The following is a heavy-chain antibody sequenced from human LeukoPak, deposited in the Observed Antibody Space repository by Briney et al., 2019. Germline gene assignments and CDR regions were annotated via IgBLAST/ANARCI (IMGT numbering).Heavy chain of an antibody. J-gene: IGHJ4*02. CDR2: INHSGST. CDR1: GGSLSGYY. CDR3: ARLPYYYDSSGYSDY. D-gene: IGHD3-22*01. Sequence: PSETLSLTCAVYGGSLSGYYWSWIRQPPGKGLEWIGEINHSGSTNYNPSLKSRVTISVDTSKNQFSLKLSSVTAADTAVYYCARLPYYYDSSGYSDYWGQGTLVTVSS. V-gene: IGHV4-34*01.